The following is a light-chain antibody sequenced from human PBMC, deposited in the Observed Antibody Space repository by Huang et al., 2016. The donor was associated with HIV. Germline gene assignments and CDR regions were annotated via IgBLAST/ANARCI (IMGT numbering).Light chain of an antibody. CDR1: QTINTY. Sequence: DIQMTQSPSSLSASVGDRITITCRASQTINTYLNWYQQKPGKAPRILISAASSSQSGVPSRFSGSGSGTDFTLTISSLQPGDFATYYCQQSDSIPRTFGQGTTVEIK. J-gene: IGKJ1*01. V-gene: IGKV1-39*01. CDR2: AAS. CDR3: QQSDSIPRT.